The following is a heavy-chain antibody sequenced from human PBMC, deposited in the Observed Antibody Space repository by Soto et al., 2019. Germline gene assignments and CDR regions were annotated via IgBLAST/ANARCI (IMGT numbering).Heavy chain of an antibody. D-gene: IGHD2-2*01. CDR3: ARLGFCSITSCDLSDYYYYYMDV. V-gene: IGHV3-21*01. CDR1: GFTFSSYS. CDR2: ISSSSSYI. Sequence: PGGSLRLSCAASGFTFSSYSMNWVRQAPGKGLKWVSSISSSSSYIYYADSVKGRFTISRDNAKNSLYLQMNSLRAEDTVVYYCARLGFCSITSCDLSDYYYYYMDVWGKGTTVTVSS. J-gene: IGHJ6*03.